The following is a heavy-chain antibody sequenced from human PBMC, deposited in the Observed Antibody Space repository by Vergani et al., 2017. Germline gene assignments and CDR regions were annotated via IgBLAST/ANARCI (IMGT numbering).Heavy chain of an antibody. D-gene: IGHD3-10*01. V-gene: IGHV4-38-2*01. J-gene: IGHJ6*02. CDR3: ARHRGSGGFFPSSYFYGMDV. Sequence: QVQLQESGPGLVKPSETLTLTCDVSDSSIMTNPYWGWFRQSPGKGLELIVCIHHSGDTHYNSSLKSRVSISIVSSSKFSLSLTSVTAADTAIYYCARHRGSGGFFPSSYFYGMDVWGHGTTVTVSS. CDR1: DSSIMTNPY. CDR2: IHHSGDT.